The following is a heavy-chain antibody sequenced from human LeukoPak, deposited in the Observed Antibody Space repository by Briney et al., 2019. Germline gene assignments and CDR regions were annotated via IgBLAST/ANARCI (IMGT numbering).Heavy chain of an antibody. J-gene: IGHJ1*01. CDR1: GFTFSSYS. CDR2: VKQDGTEK. V-gene: IGHV3-7*01. Sequence: GGSLRLSCAASGFTFSSYSMNWVRQAPGKGLEWVACVKQDGTEKNYVVSVWGRFTVSVDNGKNSLYLQMNSLRAEETAKYYCATLDSTKSVLWGRGTADNVSS. CDR3: ATLDSTKSVL. D-gene: IGHD2-2*01.